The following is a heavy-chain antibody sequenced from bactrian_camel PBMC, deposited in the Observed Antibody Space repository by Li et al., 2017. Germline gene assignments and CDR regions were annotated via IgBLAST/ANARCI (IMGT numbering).Heavy chain of an antibody. CDR3: AADRPPLWSGGSLFERGFNH. V-gene: IGHV3S54*01. CDR1: GATDSING. D-gene: IGHD7*01. CDR2: IYTGAGTT. Sequence: VQLVESGGGSVQAGGSLRLACVASGATDSINGMGWFRQAPGKEREGIAAIYTGAGTTSYADSVKGRFTISQDNAKNTLYLQMNSLEPEDTAMYYCAADRPPLWSGGSLFERGFNHWGQGTQVTVS. J-gene: IGHJ4*01.